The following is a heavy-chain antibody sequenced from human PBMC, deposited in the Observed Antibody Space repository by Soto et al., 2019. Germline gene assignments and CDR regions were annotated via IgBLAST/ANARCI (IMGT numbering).Heavy chain of an antibody. CDR3: AKNSYKYDFWSGYYSNFDY. V-gene: IGHV3-23*01. J-gene: IGHJ4*02. D-gene: IGHD3-3*01. CDR1: GFTFSSYA. Sequence: PGGSLRLSCAASGFTFSSYAMSWVRQAPGKGLEWVSAISGSGGSTYYADSVKGRFTISRDNSKNTLYLQMNSLRAEDTAVYYCAKNSYKYDFWSGYYSNFDYWGQGTLVTVSS. CDR2: ISGSGGST.